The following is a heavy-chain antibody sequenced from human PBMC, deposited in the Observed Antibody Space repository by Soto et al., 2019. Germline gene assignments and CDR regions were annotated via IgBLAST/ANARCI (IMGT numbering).Heavy chain of an antibody. CDR1: GFIFSSYW. J-gene: IGHJ4*02. CDR2: MNEYGSER. CDR3: ACATGADQEDY. D-gene: IGHD2-2*01. Sequence: EVQLVESGGGLVQPGGSLRLSCSASGFIFSSYWMSWLRQAPGKGLEWVASMNEYGSERYYVDSVKGRFTISRDNAKNSLYPQMNIQRAEDTAVYYCACATGADQEDYWGQGTLVTVSS. V-gene: IGHV3-7*02.